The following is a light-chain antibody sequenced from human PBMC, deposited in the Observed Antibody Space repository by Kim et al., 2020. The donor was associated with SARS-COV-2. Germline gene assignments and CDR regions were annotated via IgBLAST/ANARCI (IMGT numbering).Light chain of an antibody. Sequence: PGESATLSCRASQSVSSHLAWYQQKPGQAPRLLIYNASTRATGIPARFSGSGSGTEFTLTIISLQSEDSAIYYCQQYNNWPPLTFGGGTKVEIK. CDR2: NAS. V-gene: IGKV3-15*01. CDR3: QQYNNWPPLT. J-gene: IGKJ4*01. CDR1: QSVSSH.